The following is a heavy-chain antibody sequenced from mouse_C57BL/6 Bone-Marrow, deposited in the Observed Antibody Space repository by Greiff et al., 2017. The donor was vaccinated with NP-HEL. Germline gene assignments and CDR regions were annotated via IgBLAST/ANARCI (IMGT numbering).Heavy chain of an antibody. CDR3: ARWGTTVVATDY. J-gene: IGHJ2*01. Sequence: QVQLKQSGAELARPGASVKLSCKASGYTFTSYGISWVKQRTGQGLEWIGEIYPRSGNTYYNEKFKGKATLTADKSSSTAYMELRSLTSEDSAVYFCARWGTTVVATDYWGQGTTLTVSS. CDR1: GYTFTSYG. CDR2: IYPRSGNT. D-gene: IGHD1-1*01. V-gene: IGHV1-81*01.